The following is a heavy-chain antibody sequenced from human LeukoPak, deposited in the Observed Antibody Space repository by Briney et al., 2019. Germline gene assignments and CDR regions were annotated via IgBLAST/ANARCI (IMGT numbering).Heavy chain of an antibody. D-gene: IGHD3-3*01. Sequence: GGSLRLSCAASGFTFSDYYMSWIRQAPGKGLEWVSYISSSGSTIYCADSVKGRFTISRDNAKNSLYLQMNSPRAEDTAVYYCARVRSEQELRFLEWLSPYYFDYWGQGTLVTVSS. J-gene: IGHJ4*02. CDR1: GFTFSDYY. CDR3: ARVRSEQELRFLEWLSPYYFDY. CDR2: ISSSGSTI. V-gene: IGHV3-11*01.